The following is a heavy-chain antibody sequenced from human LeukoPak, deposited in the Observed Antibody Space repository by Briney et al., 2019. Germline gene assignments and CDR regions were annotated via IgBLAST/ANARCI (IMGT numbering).Heavy chain of an antibody. Sequence: SETLSLTCSVSGASLGDYSCSWFRQPPGKRLEWIGNIFYRGSTNYDPSFKSRVSLSMDMSKSQFSLKMTSMTAADTAVYYCATFLTGYFDYWGQGELVIVSS. J-gene: IGHJ4*02. CDR2: IFYRGST. CDR1: GASLGDYS. D-gene: IGHD2/OR15-2a*01. V-gene: IGHV4-59*08. CDR3: ATFLTGYFDY.